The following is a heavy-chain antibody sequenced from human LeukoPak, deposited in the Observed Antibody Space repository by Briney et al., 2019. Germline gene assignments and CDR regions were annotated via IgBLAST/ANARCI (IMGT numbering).Heavy chain of an antibody. CDR2: FDPEDGET. Sequence: ASVKVSCKVSGYTLTELSMHWVRRAPGKGREWMGGFDPEDGETIYAQKFQGRVTMTEDTSTDTPYMELSSLRSEDTAVYYCATGASGYIDYWGQGTLVTVSS. CDR3: ATGASGYIDY. D-gene: IGHD1-26*01. V-gene: IGHV1-24*01. J-gene: IGHJ4*02. CDR1: GYTLTELS.